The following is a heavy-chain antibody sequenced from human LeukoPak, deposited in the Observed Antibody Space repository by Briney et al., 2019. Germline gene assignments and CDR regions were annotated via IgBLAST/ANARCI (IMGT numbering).Heavy chain of an antibody. J-gene: IGHJ4*02. CDR1: GFTFSSYA. D-gene: IGHD3-22*01. CDR2: ISGSGGST. V-gene: IGHV3-23*01. CDR3: ARHYDYHSSGYNPY. Sequence: PGXSLRLSCAASGFTFSSYAMSWVSQAEGKGLEWVSAISGSGGSTYYADSVKGRFTISRDNSKHTLYLQMNSLRAQDTAVYYCARHYDYHSSGYNPYWGQGTLVTVSS.